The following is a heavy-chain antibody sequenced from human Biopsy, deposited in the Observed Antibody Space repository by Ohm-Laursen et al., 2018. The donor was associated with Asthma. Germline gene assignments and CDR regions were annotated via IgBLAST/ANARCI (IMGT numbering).Heavy chain of an antibody. Sequence: TLSLTCTVSGAYTGTPDYHWSWIRQSPGKGLEWIGFVFYSGTTHYSRSLERRLYISIDTARNEFSMRLRSLTAADTAVYFCARVVSYGDIYFGIDVWGPGNTVVVS. J-gene: IGHJ6*02. CDR2: VFYSGTT. CDR1: GAYTGTPDYH. V-gene: IGHV4-30-4*01. CDR3: ARVVSYGDIYFGIDV. D-gene: IGHD4-17*01.